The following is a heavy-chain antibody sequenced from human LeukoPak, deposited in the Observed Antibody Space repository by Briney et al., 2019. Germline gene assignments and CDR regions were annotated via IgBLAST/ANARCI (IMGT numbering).Heavy chain of an antibody. CDR3: TKSLDCSRTSCDS. J-gene: IGHJ5*01. V-gene: IGHV3-15*01. Sequence: PGGSLRLSCAASGFTFRNAWMSWVRQAPGKGLEWVGRIRSKTDGGTTDYAAPVKGRFTISRDDSGNTLYLQMSSLGTEDTAVYYCTKSLDCSRTSCDSWGQGTLVTVSS. CDR2: IRSKTDGGTT. CDR1: GFTFRNAW. D-gene: IGHD2-2*01.